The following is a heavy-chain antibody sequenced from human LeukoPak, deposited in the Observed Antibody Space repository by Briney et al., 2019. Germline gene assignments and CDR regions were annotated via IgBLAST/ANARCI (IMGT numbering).Heavy chain of an antibody. CDR3: ARERGSVGSTFDY. Sequence: SSETLSLTCAVYGGSFSGYYWSWIRQPAGKGLEWIGRIYTSGSTNYNPSLKSRVTMSVDTSKNQFSLKLSSVTAADTAVYYCARERGSVGSTFDYWGQGTLVTVSS. CDR2: IYTSGST. CDR1: GGSFSGYY. J-gene: IGHJ4*02. V-gene: IGHV4-4*07. D-gene: IGHD3-16*01.